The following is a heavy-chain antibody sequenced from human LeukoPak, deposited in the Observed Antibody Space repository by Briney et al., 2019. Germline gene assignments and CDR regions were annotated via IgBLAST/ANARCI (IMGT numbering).Heavy chain of an antibody. CDR1: GGSISSYY. CDR2: IYYSGST. D-gene: IGHD3-22*01. CDR3: ASGVEYYYDTSGYLDY. V-gene: IGHV4-59*08. J-gene: IGHJ4*02. Sequence: SETLSLTCTVSGGSISSYYWSWIRQPPGKGLEWIGYIYYSGSTNYNPSLKSRVTISVDTSKNQFSLKLSSVTAADTAVYYCASGVEYYYDTSGYLDYWGQGTLVTVSS.